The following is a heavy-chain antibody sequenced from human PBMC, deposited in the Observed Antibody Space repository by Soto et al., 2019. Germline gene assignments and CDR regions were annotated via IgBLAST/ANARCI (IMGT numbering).Heavy chain of an antibody. V-gene: IGHV3-23*01. CDR3: VRNSDYDFWSGFLY. CDR2: ISGSGVSTKYADP. CDR1: GFTFSSFT. Sequence: GGSLRLSCAASGFTFSSFTLTWVRQAPGKGLEWVSSISGSGVSTKYADPKYADPVKGRFTISRDNSKNTLNLQMNTLTAEDTAVYYCVRNSDYDFWSGFLYWGQGTLVTVSS. D-gene: IGHD3-3*01. J-gene: IGHJ4*02.